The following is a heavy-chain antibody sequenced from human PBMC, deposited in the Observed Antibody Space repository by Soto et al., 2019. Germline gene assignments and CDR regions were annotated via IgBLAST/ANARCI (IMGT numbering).Heavy chain of an antibody. CDR3: ARVERSTPAGANFDY. Sequence: QVQLQESGPGLVKPSQTLSLTCTVSGGSISSGGYYWSWIRQHPGEGLEWIGYIYYSGSTYYNPSLKSRVTISVDTSKNQFSLKLSSVTAAYTAVYYCARVERSTPAGANFDYWGQGTLVTVSS. J-gene: IGHJ4*02. D-gene: IGHD6-25*01. V-gene: IGHV4-31*03. CDR2: IYYSGST. CDR1: GGSISSGGYY.